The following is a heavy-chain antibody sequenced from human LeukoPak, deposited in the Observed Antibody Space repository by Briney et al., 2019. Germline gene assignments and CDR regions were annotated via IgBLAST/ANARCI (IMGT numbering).Heavy chain of an antibody. V-gene: IGHV1-69*04. CDR2: IIPILGIA. J-gene: IGHJ5*02. CDR1: GGTFSSYA. D-gene: IGHD3-22*01. Sequence: ASVKVSCKASGGTFSSYAISWVRQAPGQGLEWMGRIIPILGIANYAQKFQGRVTITADKSTSTAYMELSSLRSEDTAVYYCARDWVYDSSGYYYVRWFDPWGQGTLVTVSS. CDR3: ARDWVYDSSGYYYVRWFDP.